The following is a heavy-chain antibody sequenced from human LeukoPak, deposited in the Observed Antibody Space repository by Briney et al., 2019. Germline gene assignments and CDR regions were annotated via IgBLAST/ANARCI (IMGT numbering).Heavy chain of an antibody. D-gene: IGHD5-24*01. CDR3: ARIREGSMWYFDL. Sequence: PGRSLRLSCAASGFTFSSYGMHWVRQAPGKGLEWVAVIWYDGSGKFYADSVKGRFTISRDNSKNTISLQMNSLRAEETAVYYCARIREGSMWYFDLWGRGTLVTVSS. CDR2: IWYDGSGK. J-gene: IGHJ2*01. CDR1: GFTFSSYG. V-gene: IGHV3-33*01.